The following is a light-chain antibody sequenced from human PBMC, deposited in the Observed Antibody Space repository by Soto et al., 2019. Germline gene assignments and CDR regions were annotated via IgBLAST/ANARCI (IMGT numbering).Light chain of an antibody. CDR2: GAS. CDR1: QSVSNNY. Sequence: EMVLPQCPGQRSVCAGKRATLSCRASQSVSNNYLAWYQQKPGQAPRLLIYGASNRATGIPDRFSVSGSGTYFTLTISRMEPEEFAVYYCQQYGSSGTFGQGTKVDIK. J-gene: IGKJ1*01. CDR3: QQYGSSGT. V-gene: IGKV3-20*01.